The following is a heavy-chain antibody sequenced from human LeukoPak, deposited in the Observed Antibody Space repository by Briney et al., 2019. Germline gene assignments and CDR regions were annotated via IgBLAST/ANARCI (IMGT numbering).Heavy chain of an antibody. CDR1: GFTFSSYG. D-gene: IGHD6-13*01. J-gene: IGHJ5*02. CDR3: ARRRSIAAAVGFWFDP. Sequence: GGSLRLSCAASGFTFSSYGMHWVRQAPGKGLEWVSAISDSGDSTYYADSVKGRFTISRDNSKNTLYLQMNSLRAEDTALYHCARRRSIAAAVGFWFDPWGQGTLVTVSS. CDR2: ISDSGDST. V-gene: IGHV3-23*01.